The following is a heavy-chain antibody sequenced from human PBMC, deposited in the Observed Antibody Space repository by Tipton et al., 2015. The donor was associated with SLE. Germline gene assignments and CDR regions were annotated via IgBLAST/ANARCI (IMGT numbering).Heavy chain of an antibody. V-gene: IGHV3-23*01. CDR1: GFAFSNYV. CDR3: AKGGYSTSPPAMDV. CDR2: ISGSGGRAS. D-gene: IGHD2-8*01. J-gene: IGHJ6*03. Sequence: SLRLSCAASGFAFSNYVMTWVRQAPGKGLEWVSIISGSGGRASYYADSVKGRFAISRDDSRNTLYLQMNSLRAEDTAIYYCAKGGYSTSPPAMDVWGKGTTVTVSS.